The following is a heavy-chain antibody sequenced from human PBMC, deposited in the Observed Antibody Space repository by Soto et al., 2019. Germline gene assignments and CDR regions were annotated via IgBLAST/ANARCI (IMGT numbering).Heavy chain of an antibody. CDR2: ISSSSSYK. CDR3: ARTIAAAGGRRYFDL. J-gene: IGHJ2*01. CDR1: GFTFSDYY. V-gene: IGHV3-11*05. D-gene: IGHD6-13*01. Sequence: QVQLVESGGGLVKPGGSLRLSCAASGFTFSDYYMSWIRQAPGKGLEWVSYISSSSSYKNYADSVKGRFTISRDNAKNSLYLQMNSLRAEDTAVYYWARTIAAAGGRRYFDLWGRGTLVTVSS.